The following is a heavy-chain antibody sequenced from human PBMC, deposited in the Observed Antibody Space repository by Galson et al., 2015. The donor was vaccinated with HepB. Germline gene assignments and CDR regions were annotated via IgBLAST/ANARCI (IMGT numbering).Heavy chain of an antibody. J-gene: IGHJ6*02. V-gene: IGHV1-69*13. Sequence: SVKVSCKASGGTFSSYAISWVRQAPGQGLEWMGGIIPIFGTANYAQKFQGRVTITADESTSTAYMELSSLRSEDTAVYYCARKSSTRCCYYYYGMDVWGQGTTVTVSS. CDR1: GGTFSSYA. CDR3: ARKSSTRCCYYYYGMDV. D-gene: IGHD2-2*01. CDR2: IIPIFGTA.